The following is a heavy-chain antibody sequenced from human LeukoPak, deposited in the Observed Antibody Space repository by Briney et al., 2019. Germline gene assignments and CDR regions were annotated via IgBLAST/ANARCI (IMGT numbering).Heavy chain of an antibody. CDR3: ARDRLSCSGGSCYSNWFDP. V-gene: IGHV1-46*01. CDR1: GYTFTSYY. CDR2: INPSGGST. D-gene: IGHD2-15*01. J-gene: IGHJ5*02. Sequence: GASVKVSCKASGYTFTSYYMHWVRQAPGQGLEWMGIINPSGGSTSYAQKFQGRVTMTRGMSTSTVYMELSSLRSEDTAVYYCARDRLSCSGGSCYSNWFDPWGQGTLVTVSS.